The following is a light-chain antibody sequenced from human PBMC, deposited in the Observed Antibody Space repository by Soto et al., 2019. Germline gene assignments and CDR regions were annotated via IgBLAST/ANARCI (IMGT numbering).Light chain of an antibody. V-gene: IGKV3-20*01. CDR3: PQYGGSPQT. Sequence: EIVLTQSPDTLSLSPGERATLSCRASQSVASNQLAWYQHKSGQAPRLLIHGVFPRANGIQDRFSGSGSGTAFALTISSLEPEDFALYYCPQYGGSPQTVGQGTRVEIK. J-gene: IGKJ1*01. CDR2: GVF. CDR1: QSVASNQ.